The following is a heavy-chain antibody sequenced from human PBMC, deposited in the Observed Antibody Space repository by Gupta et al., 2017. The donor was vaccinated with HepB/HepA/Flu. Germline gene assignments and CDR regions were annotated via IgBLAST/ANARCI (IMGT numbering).Heavy chain of an antibody. Sequence: QVHLVQSGAEVKKPGASMRLSCRASGYTFTKYYIHWIRQVPGQGPEWLGRINPNNHDPGYAPNFQGRVTMTADTYITTAYLELRRLRIDDTAIYYCATIEGLIGTTWGQGALVTISS. D-gene: IGHD1-14*01. CDR1: GYTFTKYY. V-gene: IGHV1-2*06. CDR2: INPNNHDP. J-gene: IGHJ4*02. CDR3: ATIEGLIGTT.